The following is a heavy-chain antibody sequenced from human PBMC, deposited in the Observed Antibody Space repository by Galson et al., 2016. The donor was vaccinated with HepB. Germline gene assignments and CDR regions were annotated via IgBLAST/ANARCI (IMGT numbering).Heavy chain of an antibody. J-gene: IGHJ4*02. CDR1: GYSFTTYG. CDR3: ARASWEVPSNFDY. V-gene: IGHV1-18*01. Sequence: SVKVSCKASGYSFTTYGFTWVRQAPGQGLEWMGWISAYNGHTKYAQKFQGRVTMTTEKSTTTAYMDLRSLRSDDTAVYYCARASWEVPSNFDYWGQGTLVTVSS. CDR2: ISAYNGHT. D-gene: IGHD1-26*01.